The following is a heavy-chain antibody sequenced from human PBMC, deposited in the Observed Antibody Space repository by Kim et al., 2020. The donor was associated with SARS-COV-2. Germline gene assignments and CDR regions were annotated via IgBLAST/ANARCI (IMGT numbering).Heavy chain of an antibody. CDR3: ASAPYYDILTGHRT. D-gene: IGHD3-9*01. V-gene: IGHV3-11*01. CDR1: GFTFSDYY. CDR2: ISSSGSTI. J-gene: IGHJ4*02. Sequence: GGSLRLSCAASGFTFSDYYMSWIRQAPGKGLEWVSYISSSGSTIYYADSVKGRFTISRDNAKNSLYLQMNSLRAEDTAVYYCASAPYYDILTGHRTRGQGTLVTVSS.